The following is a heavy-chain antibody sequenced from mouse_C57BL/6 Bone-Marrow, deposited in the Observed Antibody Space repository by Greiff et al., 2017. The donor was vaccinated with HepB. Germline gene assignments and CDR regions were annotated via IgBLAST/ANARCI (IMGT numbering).Heavy chain of an antibody. CDR3: ASHYYGSSYGYAMDY. J-gene: IGHJ4*01. Sequence: EVKLVESVAELVRPGASVKLSCTASGFNIKNTYMHWVKQRPEQGLEWIGRIDPANGNTKYAPKFQGKATITADTSSNTAYLQLSSLTSEDTAIYYCASHYYGSSYGYAMDYWGQGTSVTVSS. CDR1: GFNIKNTY. CDR2: IDPANGNT. D-gene: IGHD1-1*01. V-gene: IGHV14-3*01.